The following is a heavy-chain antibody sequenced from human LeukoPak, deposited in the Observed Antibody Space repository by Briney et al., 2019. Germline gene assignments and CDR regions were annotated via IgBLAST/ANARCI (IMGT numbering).Heavy chain of an antibody. CDR2: ISYDGSNK. J-gene: IGHJ6*02. CDR3: ARDRVTMVRGVPDGMDV. D-gene: IGHD3-10*01. CDR1: GFTFSSYA. Sequence: GRSLRLSCAASGFTFSSYAMHWVRQAPGKGLEWVAVISYDGSNKYYADSVKGRFTISRDNSKNTLYLQMNSLRAEDTAVYYCARDRVTMVRGVPDGMDVWGQGTTVTVSS. V-gene: IGHV3-30-3*01.